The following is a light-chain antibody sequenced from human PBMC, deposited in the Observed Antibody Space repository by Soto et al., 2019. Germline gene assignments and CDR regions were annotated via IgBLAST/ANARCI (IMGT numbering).Light chain of an antibody. V-gene: IGKV1-39*01. CDR3: QRSFSTPLT. Sequence: DLQMTQSPSSLSASVGDGVTITCRASQSISSYLHWYQQKPGKAPKLLIYAASSLQSGVPSRFSGSGSGTDFTLTISSLQPEDFATYYCQRSFSTPLTFGGGTKVEIK. J-gene: IGKJ4*01. CDR1: QSISSY. CDR2: AAS.